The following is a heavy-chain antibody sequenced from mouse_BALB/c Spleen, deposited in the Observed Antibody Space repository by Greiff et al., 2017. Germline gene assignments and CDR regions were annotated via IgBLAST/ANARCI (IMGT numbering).Heavy chain of an antibody. CDR2: ISSGSSTI. J-gene: IGHJ1*01. D-gene: IGHD2-1*01. Sequence: EVMLVESGGGLVQPGGSRKLSCAASGFTFSSFGMHWVRQAPEKGLEWVAYISSGSSTIYYADTVKGRFTISRDNPKNTLFLQMTSLRSEDTAMYYCARSTMVTRRAYWYFDVWGAGTTVTVSS. V-gene: IGHV5-17*02. CDR3: ARSTMVTRRAYWYFDV. CDR1: GFTFSSFG.